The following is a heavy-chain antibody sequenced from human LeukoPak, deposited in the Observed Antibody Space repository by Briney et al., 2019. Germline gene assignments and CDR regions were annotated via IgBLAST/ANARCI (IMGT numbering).Heavy chain of an antibody. CDR1: GGSFSGYY. V-gene: IGHV4-34*01. Sequence: SETLSLTCAVYGGSFSGYYWSWIRQPPGKGLEWIGEINHSGSTNYNPSLKSRVTISVDTSKNQFSLKLSSVTAADTAVYYCARVGSCSSTSCYARFDYWGQGTLVTVSS. CDR2: INHSGST. CDR3: ARVGSCSSTSCYARFDY. D-gene: IGHD2-2*01. J-gene: IGHJ4*02.